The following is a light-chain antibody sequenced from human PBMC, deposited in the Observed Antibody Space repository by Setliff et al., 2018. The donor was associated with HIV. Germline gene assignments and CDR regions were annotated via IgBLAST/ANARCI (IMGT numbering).Light chain of an antibody. V-gene: IGLV2-14*01. CDR2: GVS. CDR3: SSYTSASTLVYV. CDR1: SSDVGSYNY. J-gene: IGLJ1*01. Sequence: QSALTQPASVSGSPGQSITISCTGTSSDVGSYNYVSWYQQHPGKVPKLLIYGVSSRPSGVSDRFSGSRTGNTASLTISGLQDDDEADYYCSSYTSASTLVYVFGTGTKVTVL.